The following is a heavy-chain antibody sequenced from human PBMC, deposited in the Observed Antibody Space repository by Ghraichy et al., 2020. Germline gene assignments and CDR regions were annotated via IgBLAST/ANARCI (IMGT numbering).Heavy chain of an antibody. V-gene: IGHV3-30*18. D-gene: IGHD6-19*01. Sequence: GGSLRLSCAASGFTFSNYGMHWVRQAPGKGLEWVAVISNDGSNEYYADSVKGRFTISRDNSKNTLYLQMNSLRAEDTAVYYCAKDYRWIAVAGNWGYLDYGGQGTLVTVSS. J-gene: IGHJ4*02. CDR2: ISNDGSNE. CDR3: AKDYRWIAVAGNWGYLDY. CDR1: GFTFSNYG.